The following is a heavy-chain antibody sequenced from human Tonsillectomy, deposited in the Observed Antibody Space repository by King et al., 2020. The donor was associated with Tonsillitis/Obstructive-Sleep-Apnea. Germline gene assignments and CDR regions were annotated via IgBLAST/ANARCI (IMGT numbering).Heavy chain of an antibody. Sequence: HVQLQQWGAGLLKPSETLSLTCAVYGGSFSGYYWSWIRQAPGKGLEWIGEINHRGSTNHNPSLKSRVTISVDTSKNQFSLKVSSVTAADTAVYYCAREDIVIIPAATYFDYWGQGTLVTVSS. V-gene: IGHV4-34*01. CDR3: AREDIVIIPAATYFDY. CDR1: GGSFSGYY. D-gene: IGHD2-2*01. CDR2: INHRGST. J-gene: IGHJ4*02.